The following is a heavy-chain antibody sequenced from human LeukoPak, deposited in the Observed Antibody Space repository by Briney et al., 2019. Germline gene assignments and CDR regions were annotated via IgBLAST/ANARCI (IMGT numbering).Heavy chain of an antibody. CDR1: GFTFSNYG. V-gene: IGHV3-33*01. CDR3: VINPKDNSMPQFH. Sequence: PGGSLRLSCAASGFTFSNYGMHWVRQPPGKGLEWVTVIWHDGSEKNYADSVKGRFTISRDNSKNALYLQMNNLRAEDTAMYYCVINPKDNSMPQFHWGQGTLVTVSS. J-gene: IGHJ4*02. CDR2: IWHDGSEK. D-gene: IGHD4-23*01.